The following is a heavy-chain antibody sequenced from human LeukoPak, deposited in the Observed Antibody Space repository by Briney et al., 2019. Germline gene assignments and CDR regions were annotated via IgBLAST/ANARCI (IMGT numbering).Heavy chain of an antibody. Sequence: PGGSLRLSCAASGFTFSSYAMHWVRQAPGKGLEWVAVISYDGSNKYYADSVKGRFTISRDNSKNTLYLQMNSLRAEDTAVYYCARGLVDSGGFYNWFGPWGQGTLVTVSS. CDR3: ARGLVDSGGFYNWFGP. CDR2: ISYDGSNK. J-gene: IGHJ5*02. D-gene: IGHD3-22*01. V-gene: IGHV3-30-3*01. CDR1: GFTFSSYA.